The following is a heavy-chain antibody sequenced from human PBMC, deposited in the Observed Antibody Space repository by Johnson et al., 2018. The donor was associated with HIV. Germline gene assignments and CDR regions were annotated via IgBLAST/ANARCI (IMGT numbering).Heavy chain of an antibody. J-gene: IGHJ3*02. Sequence: VQLVESGGGLVQPGGSLRLSCVASGFIFSNAWVSWVRQAPGKGLEWVGRIKSKTDGGTTDYAAPVKGRFTISRDDSKDTLYLQMSSLKTDDTAVYYCTTDYHAVFGGFDIWGQGTMVTVSS. CDR1: GFIFSNAW. CDR2: IKSKTDGGTT. CDR3: TTDYHAVFGGFDI. D-gene: IGHD4-23*01. V-gene: IGHV3-15*01.